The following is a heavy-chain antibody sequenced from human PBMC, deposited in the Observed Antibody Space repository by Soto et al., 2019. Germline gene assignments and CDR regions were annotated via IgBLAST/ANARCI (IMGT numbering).Heavy chain of an antibody. J-gene: IGHJ5*02. CDR2: ISYDGSNK. CDR1: GFTFSSYA. CDR3: ARAYPQLPGGFDP. Sequence: QVQLVESGGGVVQPGRSLRLSCAASGFTFSSYAMHWVRQAPGKGLEWVAVISYDGSNKYYADSVKGRFTISRDNSKNTLYLQMNSLRAEDTAVYYCARAYPQLPGGFDPWGQGTLVTVSS. V-gene: IGHV3-30-3*01. D-gene: IGHD1-1*01.